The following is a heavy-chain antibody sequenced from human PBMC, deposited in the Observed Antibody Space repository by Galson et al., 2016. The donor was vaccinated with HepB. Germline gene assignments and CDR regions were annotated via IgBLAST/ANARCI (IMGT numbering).Heavy chain of an antibody. Sequence: SVKVSCKASGYTLTTYAMHWVRQAPGQRLEWMGWINAGYDNTKNSQKFQGRATITRDTSASTAYMELSSLRSEDTAVYYCARVKIGRSSGGYYYGLDVWGQGTTVIVSS. CDR1: GYTLTTYA. CDR3: ARVKIGRSSGGYYYGLDV. CDR2: INAGYDNT. D-gene: IGHD6-6*01. J-gene: IGHJ6*01. V-gene: IGHV1-3*01.